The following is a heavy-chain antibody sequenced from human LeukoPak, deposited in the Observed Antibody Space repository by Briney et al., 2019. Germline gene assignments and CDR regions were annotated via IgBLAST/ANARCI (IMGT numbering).Heavy chain of an antibody. CDR2: IKQDGSEE. V-gene: IGHV3-7*01. CDR3: ARDRETYSNNWFDP. J-gene: IGHJ5*02. Sequence: GGSLRLSCAASGFTFSSYWMSWVRQAPGKGLEWVANIKQDGSEEYYVDSVKGRFTISRDNAKNSLYLQMNGLRAEDTAVYYCARDRETYSNNWFDPWGQGTLVTVSS. CDR1: GFTFSSYW. D-gene: IGHD2-15*01.